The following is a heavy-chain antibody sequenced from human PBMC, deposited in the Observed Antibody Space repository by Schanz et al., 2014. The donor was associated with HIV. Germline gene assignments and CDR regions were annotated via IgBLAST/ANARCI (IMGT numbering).Heavy chain of an antibody. J-gene: IGHJ6*02. Sequence: QVQLVQSGAEVKKPGASVKVSCKASGYTFTSYYMHWVRQAPGQGLEWMGIINPSGGSTTYAQKFLGRVTMTTDTSTTTAYMELRSLRSDDTAVYYCARGARYGMDVWGQGTTVTVSS. CDR2: INPSGGST. V-gene: IGHV1-46*01. CDR3: ARGARYGMDV. CDR1: GYTFTSYY.